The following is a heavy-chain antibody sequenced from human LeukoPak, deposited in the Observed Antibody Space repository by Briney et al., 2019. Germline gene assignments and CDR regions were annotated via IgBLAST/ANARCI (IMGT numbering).Heavy chain of an antibody. CDR1: GGSISGSY. CDR3: ARGIESYGDYGY. V-gene: IGHV4-59*01. Sequence: SETLSLTCTVSGGSISGSYWSWIRQPPGKGLEWIAYTYNSGSTNYNPSLKSRVTISIDTSKNQFSLKLSSLTAADTAIYYCARGIESYGDYGYWGQGILVTVSS. D-gene: IGHD4-17*01. CDR2: TYNSGST. J-gene: IGHJ4*02.